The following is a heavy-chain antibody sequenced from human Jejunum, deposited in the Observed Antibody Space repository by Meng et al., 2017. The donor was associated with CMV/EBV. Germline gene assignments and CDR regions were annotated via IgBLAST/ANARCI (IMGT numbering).Heavy chain of an antibody. J-gene: IGHJ4*02. CDR3: ARPSGRYIYYFDY. CDR1: GYTFTGYN. D-gene: IGHD1-26*01. V-gene: IGHV1-2*02. Sequence: SGYTFTGYNLHWVRQAPGQGLEWLGWINPESGDTDYAQKFQGRVTMTRDTSITTAYMELSRLTSDDTAVYYCARPSGRYIYYFDYWGQGTRGTVSS. CDR2: INPESGDT.